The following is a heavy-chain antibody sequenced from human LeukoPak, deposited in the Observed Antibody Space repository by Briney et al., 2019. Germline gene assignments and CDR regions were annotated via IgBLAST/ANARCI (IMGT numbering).Heavy chain of an antibody. Sequence: ASVNVSCKASGYTFTSYAIHWVRQAPGQRLEWMGWINAGNGNTKYSQKFQGRVTITRDTSASTAYMELSSLRSEDTAVYYCAKVNGDNTFDYWGQGTLVTVSS. CDR2: INAGNGNT. CDR3: AKVNGDNTFDY. V-gene: IGHV1-3*01. J-gene: IGHJ4*02. D-gene: IGHD7-27*01. CDR1: GYTFTSYA.